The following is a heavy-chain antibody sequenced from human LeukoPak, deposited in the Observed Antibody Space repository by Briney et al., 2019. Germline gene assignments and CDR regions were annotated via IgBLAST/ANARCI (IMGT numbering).Heavy chain of an antibody. CDR1: GGSISSSSYY. Sequence: SETLSLTCTVSGGSISSSSYYWGWIRQPPGKGLEWIGSIYYSGSTYYNPSLKSRVTISVDTSKNQFSLKLSSVTAADTAVYYCARAYQPVRYYDSSGYYYFDYWGQGTLVTVSS. D-gene: IGHD3-22*01. CDR2: IYYSGST. J-gene: IGHJ4*02. V-gene: IGHV4-39*07. CDR3: ARAYQPVRYYDSSGYYYFDY.